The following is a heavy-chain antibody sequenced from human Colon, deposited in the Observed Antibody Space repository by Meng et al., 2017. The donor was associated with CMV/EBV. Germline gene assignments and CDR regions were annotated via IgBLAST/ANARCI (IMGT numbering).Heavy chain of an antibody. V-gene: IGHV3-23*01. Sequence: GESLKISCAASGFTFTSFAMSWVRQAPGKGLEWVASISPSGGPNYADSVKGRLTISRDISTNTTFLLLSDLRADDTAIYYCAKALGFLGWGSSHDPFDIWGQGTMVT. CDR2: ISPSGGP. CDR1: GFTFTSFA. D-gene: IGHD1-26*01. CDR3: AKALGFLGWGSSHDPFDI. J-gene: IGHJ3*02.